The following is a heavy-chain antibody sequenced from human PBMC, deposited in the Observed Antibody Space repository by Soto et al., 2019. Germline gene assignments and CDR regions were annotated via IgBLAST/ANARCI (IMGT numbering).Heavy chain of an antibody. CDR2: IWYDGSNK. D-gene: IGHD3-3*01. CDR3: ATDDFWSGYPTLDY. Sequence: PGGSLRLSCAASGFTFSSYGMHWVRQAPGKGLEWVAVIWYDGSNKYYADSVKGRFTISRDNSKNTLYLQMNSLRAEDTAVYYCATDDFWSGYPTLDYWGQGTLVTVSS. J-gene: IGHJ4*02. CDR1: GFTFSSYG. V-gene: IGHV3-33*01.